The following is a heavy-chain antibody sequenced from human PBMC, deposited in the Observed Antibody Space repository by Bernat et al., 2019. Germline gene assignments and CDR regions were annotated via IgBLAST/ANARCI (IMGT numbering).Heavy chain of an antibody. CDR2: IYHSGST. CDR1: GYSISSGYY. Sequence: QVQLQESGPGLVKPSETLSLTCAVSGYSISSGYYWGWIRQPPGKGLEWIGSIYHSGSTYYNPSLKSRVTIPVESSKTQFSLKLSSVTAADTAVYYCARVTTIFGVVITRYYFDYWGQGTLVTVSS. J-gene: IGHJ4*02. V-gene: IGHV4-38-2*01. D-gene: IGHD3-3*01. CDR3: ARVTTIFGVVITRYYFDY.